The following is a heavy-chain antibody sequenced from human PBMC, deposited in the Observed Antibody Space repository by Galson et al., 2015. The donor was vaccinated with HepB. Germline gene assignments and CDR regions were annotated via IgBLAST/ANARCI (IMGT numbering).Heavy chain of an antibody. CDR1: GFTFSSYA. J-gene: IGHJ3*02. CDR3: AKDLTRAFDI. Sequence: SLRLCCAASGFTFSSYAMSWVRQAPGKGLEWVSAISGSGGSTYYADSVKGRFTISRDNSKNTLYLQMYSLRAEDTAVYYCAKDLTRAFDIWGQGTMVTVSS. CDR2: ISGSGGST. D-gene: IGHD1/OR15-1a*01. V-gene: IGHV3-23*01.